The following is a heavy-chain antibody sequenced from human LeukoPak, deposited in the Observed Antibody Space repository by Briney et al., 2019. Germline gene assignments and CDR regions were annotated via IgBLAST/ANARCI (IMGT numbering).Heavy chain of an antibody. CDR1: GGSISSYY. Sequence: SETLSLTCTVSGGSISSYYWSWIRQPPGKGLEWIGYIYYSGSTNYNPSLKSRVTISVDTSRNQFSLKLSSVTAADTAVYYCAREYSYGLDYWGQGTLVTVSS. CDR2: IYYSGST. J-gene: IGHJ4*02. V-gene: IGHV4-59*01. CDR3: AREYSYGLDY. D-gene: IGHD5-18*01.